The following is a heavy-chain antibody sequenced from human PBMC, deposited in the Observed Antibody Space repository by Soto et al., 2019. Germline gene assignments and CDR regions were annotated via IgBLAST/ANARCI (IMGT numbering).Heavy chain of an antibody. V-gene: IGHV3-43*01. D-gene: IGHD2-15*01. CDR1: GFKFDDYM. CDR3: AKEGNGGSSLDS. J-gene: IGHJ5*01. CDR2: ISWDGGSI. Sequence: GGSLRLSCEASGFKFDDYMMHWVRQAPGKGLEWISLISWDGGSIDYADSIKGRFTVSRDNSKTSLYLHMDSLTSDDTAFYFCAKEGNGGSSLDSWGQGTLVTVSS.